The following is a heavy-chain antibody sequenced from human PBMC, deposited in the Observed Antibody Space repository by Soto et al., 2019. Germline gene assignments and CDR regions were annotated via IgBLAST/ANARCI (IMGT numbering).Heavy chain of an antibody. CDR2: INHSGST. V-gene: IGHV4-34*01. CDR1: GGSFSGYY. Sequence: PSETLSLTCAVYGGSFSGYYWSWIRQPPGKGLEWIGEINHSGSTNYNPSLKSRVTISVDTSKNQFSLKLSSVTAADTAVYYCARAGYSSTSCSDVSGKGTTVTVSS. J-gene: IGHJ6*04. CDR3: ARAGYSSTSCSDV. D-gene: IGHD2-2*01.